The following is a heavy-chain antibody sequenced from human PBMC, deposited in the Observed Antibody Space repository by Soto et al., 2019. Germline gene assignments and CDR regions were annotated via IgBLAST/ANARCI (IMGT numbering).Heavy chain of an antibody. J-gene: IGHJ6*02. D-gene: IGHD2-15*01. CDR1: GYTFTSYG. CDR3: ARKKVVGATPPYYYYGMDV. V-gene: IGHV1-18*04. Sequence: ASVKVSCKASGYTFTSYGISWVRQAPGQGLEWMGWISAYNGNTTYAQKLQGRVTMTTDTSTSTAYMELRSLRSDDTAVYYGARKKVVGATPPYYYYGMDVWGQGTTVTVSS. CDR2: ISAYNGNT.